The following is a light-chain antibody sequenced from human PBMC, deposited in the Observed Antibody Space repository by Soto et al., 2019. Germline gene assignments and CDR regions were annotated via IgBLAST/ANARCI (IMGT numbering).Light chain of an antibody. CDR3: TSYSSSSPVL. V-gene: IGLV2-14*01. CDR1: RGDVGAYNY. Sequence: QSALTQPASVSGSLGQSITISCPGTRGDVGAYNYVSWYQQHPDKAPKLLIFEVTNRPSGVSGRFSGSKSGITASLSISGLQPEDEADYYCTSYSSSSPVLFGGGTKLTVL. CDR2: EVT. J-gene: IGLJ2*01.